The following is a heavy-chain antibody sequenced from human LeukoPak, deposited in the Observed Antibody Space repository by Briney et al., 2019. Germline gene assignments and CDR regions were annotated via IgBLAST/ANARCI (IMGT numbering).Heavy chain of an antibody. CDR3: ARGGRSSGGSSVDV. CDR1: GGSFSGYY. CDR2: INHSGST. D-gene: IGHD2-15*01. V-gene: IGHV4-34*01. J-gene: IGHJ6*04. Sequence: PSETLSLTCAVYGGSFSGYYWSWIRQPPGKGLEWIGEINHSGSTNYNPSLKSRVTISVDTSKNQFSLKLSSVTAADTAVYYCARGGRSSGGSSVDVWGKGTTVTVSS.